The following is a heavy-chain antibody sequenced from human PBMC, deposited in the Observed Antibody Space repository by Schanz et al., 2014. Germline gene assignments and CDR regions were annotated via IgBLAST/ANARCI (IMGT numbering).Heavy chain of an antibody. J-gene: IGHJ4*02. CDR1: GFTVNTNY. Sequence: EVQLVESGGGLIQPGGSLRLSCAVSGFTVNTNYMSWVRQAPGKGLEWVSYISSSSSTIYYADSVKGRFTISRDNAKNSLYLQMNSLRDEDTAVYYCARGGATRFDYWGQGTLVTVSS. CDR3: ARGGATRFDY. V-gene: IGHV3-48*02. D-gene: IGHD1-26*01. CDR2: ISSSSSTI.